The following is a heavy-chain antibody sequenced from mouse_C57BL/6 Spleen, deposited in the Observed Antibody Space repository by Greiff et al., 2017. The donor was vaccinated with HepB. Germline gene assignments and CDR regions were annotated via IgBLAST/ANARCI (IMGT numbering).Heavy chain of an antibody. J-gene: IGHJ2*01. V-gene: IGHV1-53*01. CDR1: GYTFSSYW. Sequence: QLQQPGTELVKRGASGKLSCKASGYTFSSYWMHWVKQRSGQGLEWIGNINPSNGGTNYNEKFKSKATLTVDKSSSTAYMQLSSLTSEDSAVYYCAREGGAYFSHFDYWGQGTTLTVSS. D-gene: IGHD2-12*01. CDR2: INPSNGGT. CDR3: AREGGAYFSHFDY.